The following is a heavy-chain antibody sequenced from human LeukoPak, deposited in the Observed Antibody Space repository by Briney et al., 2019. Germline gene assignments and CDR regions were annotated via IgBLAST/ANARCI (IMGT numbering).Heavy chain of an antibody. Sequence: GSLRLSCAASGFTFSDYYMGWIRPAPGKGLEWVSYISSSGSTIYYADSVKGRFTISRDNAKNSLYLQMDSLRAEDTAVYYCARAIAAAYDAFDIWGQGTMVTVSS. D-gene: IGHD6-13*01. J-gene: IGHJ3*02. V-gene: IGHV3-11*01. CDR3: ARAIAAAYDAFDI. CDR1: GFTFSDYY. CDR2: ISSSGSTI.